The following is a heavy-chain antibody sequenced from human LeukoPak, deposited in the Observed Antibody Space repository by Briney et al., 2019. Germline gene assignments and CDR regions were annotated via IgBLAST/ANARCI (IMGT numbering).Heavy chain of an antibody. CDR3: ARSVAVRGTEIDL. CDR2: IYYSGST. D-gene: IGHD6-19*01. V-gene: IGHV4-59*01. Sequence: PSETLSLTCTVSGGSISGYYWTWMRQPPGKGLEWIGYIYYSGSTKYNPSLTSGVTISLDTSKNQCSLVLSSVTAADTAVYYCARSVAVRGTEIDLWGQGTLVTVSS. CDR1: GGSISGYY. J-gene: IGHJ4*02.